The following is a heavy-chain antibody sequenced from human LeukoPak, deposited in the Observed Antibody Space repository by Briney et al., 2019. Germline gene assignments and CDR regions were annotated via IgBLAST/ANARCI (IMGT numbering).Heavy chain of an antibody. CDR1: GFTFSSYA. Sequence: GGSLRLSCAASGFTFSSYAMSWVRQAPGKGLEWVSAISGSGGSTYYADSVKGRFTISRDNSKNTLYLQMNSLRAEDTAVYYCAKRSRYYYDSSGDHDAFDIWGQGTMVTVSS. V-gene: IGHV3-23*01. D-gene: IGHD3-22*01. CDR3: AKRSRYYYDSSGDHDAFDI. CDR2: ISGSGGST. J-gene: IGHJ3*02.